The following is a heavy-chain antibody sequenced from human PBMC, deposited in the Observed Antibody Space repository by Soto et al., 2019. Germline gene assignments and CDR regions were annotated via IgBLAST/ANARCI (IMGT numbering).Heavy chain of an antibody. D-gene: IGHD2-2*01. CDR3: ARSSPYIVVRKPTGNQDYYGMDV. Sequence: QVQLVQSGAEVKKPGSSVKVFCKASGGTFSNYTISWVRHAPGQGLEWMGGIIPVFGTTDYEQKCQGRVTITAAGYTSTAYMKLSSLRSAYTAVYYCARSSPYIVVRKPTGNQDYYGMDVWGQGTTVTVSS. V-gene: IGHV1-69*01. J-gene: IGHJ6*02. CDR2: IIPVFGTT. CDR1: GGTFSNYT.